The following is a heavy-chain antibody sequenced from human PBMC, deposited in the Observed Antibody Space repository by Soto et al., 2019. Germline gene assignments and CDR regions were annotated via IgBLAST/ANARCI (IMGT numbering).Heavy chain of an antibody. D-gene: IGHD2-15*01. CDR3: VGLLRRPNWFDP. Sequence: SETLSLTCTVSGGSISSSSYYWGWIRQPPGKGLEWIGSIYYSGSTYYNPSLKSRVTISVDTSKNQFSLKLSSVTAADTAVYYCVGLLRRPNWFDPWGQGTLVTVSS. CDR2: IYYSGST. J-gene: IGHJ5*02. V-gene: IGHV4-39*01. CDR1: GGSISSSSYY.